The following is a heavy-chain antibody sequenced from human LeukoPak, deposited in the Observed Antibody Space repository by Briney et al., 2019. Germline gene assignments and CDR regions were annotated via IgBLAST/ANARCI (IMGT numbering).Heavy chain of an antibody. CDR1: GFTFSNYA. V-gene: IGHV3-23*01. CDR3: ARDAAAGTDWFDP. J-gene: IGHJ5*02. CDR2: ISGSGGST. Sequence: GGSLRLSCAASGFTFSNYAMNWVRQAPGKGLEWVSAISGSGGSTYYADSVKGRFTISRDNSKNTLYLQMNSLRAEDTAVYYCARDAAAGTDWFDPWGQGTLVTVSS. D-gene: IGHD6-13*01.